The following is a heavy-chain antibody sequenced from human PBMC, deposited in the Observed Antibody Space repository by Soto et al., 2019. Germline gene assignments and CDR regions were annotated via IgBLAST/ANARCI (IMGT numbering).Heavy chain of an antibody. D-gene: IGHD2-2*01. CDR1: GVSTSNHY. CDR2: IYYRGTT. V-gene: IGHV4-59*11. J-gene: IGHJ4*02. CDR3: ARGGGSPYHDHEFDY. Sequence: QVQLQESGPGLVKPSETLSLTCSVSGVSTSNHYWTWIRKPPGQGPEWIGCIYYRGTTNYNASFNSRVTISVDTPKTQFSLKLTSVTTADTAVYYCARGGGSPYHDHEFDYWGQGILVTVSS.